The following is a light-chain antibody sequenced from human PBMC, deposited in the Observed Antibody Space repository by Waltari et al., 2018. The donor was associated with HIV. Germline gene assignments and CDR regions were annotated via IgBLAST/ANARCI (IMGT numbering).Light chain of an antibody. V-gene: IGLV1-47*01. CDR3: AAWDDSLSGGV. J-gene: IGLJ2*01. CDR1: SSNIGRNF. CDR2: GNN. Sequence: QSVLTQPPSASGTPGQSVTITCSGSSSNIGRNFVYWYQQVPGTAPKLLIYGNNQRPSGVPARFSGAESGTAACLAISGLRAEDEADYYCAAWDDSLSGGVFGGGTKLTVL.